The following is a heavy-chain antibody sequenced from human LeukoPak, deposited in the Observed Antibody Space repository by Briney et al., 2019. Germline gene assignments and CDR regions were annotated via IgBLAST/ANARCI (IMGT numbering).Heavy chain of an antibody. V-gene: IGHV1-58*01. CDR1: GFTFTSSA. D-gene: IGHD4-23*01. CDR2: IVVGSGNT. Sequence: SVKVSCKASGFTFTSSAVQWVRQARGQRLEWIGWIVVGSGNTNYAQKFQERVTITRDMSTSTVYMELSSLRSEDTAVYYCAAEGRPTVVTFRKGAVDLWGQGTMVAVSS. CDR3: AAEGRPTVVTFRKGAVDL. J-gene: IGHJ3*01.